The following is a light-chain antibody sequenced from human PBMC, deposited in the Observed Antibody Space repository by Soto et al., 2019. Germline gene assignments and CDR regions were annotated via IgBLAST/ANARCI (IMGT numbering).Light chain of an antibody. CDR2: DAS. J-gene: IGKJ1*01. CDR3: QQYNRYST. V-gene: IGKV1-5*01. Sequence: DIQMTQSPSTLSASVGDRVTITCRAIQSISSWLAWYQQKPGKAPKLLIYDASSLESGVPSRFRGSGSWTELTLTISSLQPDVFATYYCQQYNRYSTFGQGTKVEIK. CDR1: QSISSW.